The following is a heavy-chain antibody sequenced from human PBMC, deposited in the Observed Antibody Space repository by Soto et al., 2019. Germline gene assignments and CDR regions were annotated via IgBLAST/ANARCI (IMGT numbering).Heavy chain of an antibody. CDR2: IYYSGFT. V-gene: IGHV4-30-4*01. Sequence: QVQLQESGPGLVKPSQTLSLTCTVSGSSISSGDYYWSWIRQPPGKGLEWIGYIYYSGFTYYNPSLNSRLTMSVDTSKNQFSLKLSSVIAADTAVYYCARSDNYVPFDHWGQGTLVTVSS. CDR1: GSSISSGDYY. J-gene: IGHJ4*02. D-gene: IGHD4-4*01. CDR3: ARSDNYVPFDH.